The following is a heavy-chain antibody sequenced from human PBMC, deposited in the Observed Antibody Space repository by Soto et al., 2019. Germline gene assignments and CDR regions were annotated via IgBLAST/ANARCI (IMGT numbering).Heavy chain of an antibody. CDR2: IYYSGST. Sequence: PSETLSLTCTVSGGSISSGGYYWSWIRQHPGKGLEWIGYIYYSGSTYYNPSLKSRVTISVDTSKNQFSLKLSSVTAADTAVYYCARGPLRETEGVCYPRYGMDVWGQGTTVTAP. CDR3: ARGPLRETEGVCYPRYGMDV. CDR1: GGSISSGGYY. V-gene: IGHV4-31*02. D-gene: IGHD2-8*01. J-gene: IGHJ6*02.